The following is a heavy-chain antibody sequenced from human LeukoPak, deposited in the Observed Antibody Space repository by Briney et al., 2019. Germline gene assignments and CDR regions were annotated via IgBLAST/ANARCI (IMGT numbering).Heavy chain of an antibody. J-gene: IGHJ4*02. CDR3: ARDQWLADY. CDR1: GFTLSDYW. Sequence: AGGSLRLSCAASGFTLSDYWMSWVRQAPGKGLEWVANIKQDGSERYYVDSVKGRFTISRDDAKNSLYLQMNSLRAEDTAVYFCARDQWLADYWGQGTLVIVSS. CDR2: IKQDGSER. V-gene: IGHV3-7*01. D-gene: IGHD6-19*01.